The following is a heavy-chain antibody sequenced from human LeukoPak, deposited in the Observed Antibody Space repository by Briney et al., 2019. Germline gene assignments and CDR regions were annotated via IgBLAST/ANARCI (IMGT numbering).Heavy chain of an antibody. CDR1: GFTVSSNY. J-gene: IGHJ3*02. D-gene: IGHD6-13*01. CDR2: IYPGGST. Sequence: PSGGSLRLSCAASGFTVSSNYMSWVRQAPGKGLEWVSVIYPGGSTYYADSVKGRFTISRHNSGNTLDLQMNSLRVEDTAVYYCARGPWAAAGGSIDGLDIWGQGTMVTVSS. V-gene: IGHV3-53*04. CDR3: ARGPWAAAGGSIDGLDI.